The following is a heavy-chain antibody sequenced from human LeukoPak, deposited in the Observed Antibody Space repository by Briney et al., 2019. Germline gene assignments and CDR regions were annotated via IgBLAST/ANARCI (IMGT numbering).Heavy chain of an antibody. CDR3: AKDTEGYCSGGSCYPPRDY. D-gene: IGHD2-15*01. CDR1: GFTFSSYA. V-gene: IGHV3-30-3*01. J-gene: IGHJ4*02. Sequence: PGRSLRLSCAASGFTFSSYAMHWVRQAPGKGLEWVAVISYDGSNKYYADSVKGRFTTSRDNFKNTLYLQMNSLRVEDTAVYYCAKDTEGYCSGGSCYPPRDYWGQGTLVTVSS. CDR2: ISYDGSNK.